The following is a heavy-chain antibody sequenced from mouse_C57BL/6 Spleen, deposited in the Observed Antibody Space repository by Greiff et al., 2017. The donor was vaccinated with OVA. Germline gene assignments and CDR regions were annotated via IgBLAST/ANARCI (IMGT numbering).Heavy chain of an antibody. Sequence: EVQLQQSGPELVKPGASVKISCKASGYTFTDYYMNWVKQSHGKSLAWIGDINPNNGGTSYNQKFKGKATLTVDQSSSTAYMELRSLTSEDSAVYYCASRNYFDYWGQGTTLTVSS. CDR3: ASRNYFDY. CDR1: GYTFTDYY. CDR2: INPNNGGT. J-gene: IGHJ2*01. V-gene: IGHV1-26*01.